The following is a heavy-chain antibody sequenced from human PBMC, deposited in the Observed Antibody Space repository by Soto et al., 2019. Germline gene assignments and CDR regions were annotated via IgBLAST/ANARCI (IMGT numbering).Heavy chain of an antibody. J-gene: IGHJ4*02. Sequence: SETLSLTCTVSGGSVSSDSYYWTWIRQPPGKGLEWIGLIYNSGDTNYNPSLKSRVTMSLDTSMNQFSLKLNSVIAADTAVYYCARADPDASVGYWGQGTLVTVSS. V-gene: IGHV4-61*01. CDR3: ARADPDASVGY. D-gene: IGHD2-15*01. CDR1: GGSVSSDSYY. CDR2: IYNSGDT.